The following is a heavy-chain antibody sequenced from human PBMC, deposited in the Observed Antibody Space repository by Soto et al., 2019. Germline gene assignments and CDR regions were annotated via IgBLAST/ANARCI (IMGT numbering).Heavy chain of an antibody. CDR2: ISGSGSTI. J-gene: IGHJ3*02. D-gene: IGHD1-26*01. CDR1: GFTFSSFA. CDR3: AREDHSGSFYGAFDI. Sequence: GGSLRFSCAVSGFTFSSFAMNWVRQAPGKGLEWVSYISGSGSTIYYADSVKGRFTISRDNAKNSLYLQVNSLRAEDTAVYYCAREDHSGSFYGAFDIWGQGTVVTVSS. V-gene: IGHV3-48*03.